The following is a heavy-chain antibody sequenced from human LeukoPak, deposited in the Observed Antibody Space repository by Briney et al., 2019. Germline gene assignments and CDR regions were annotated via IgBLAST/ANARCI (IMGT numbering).Heavy chain of an antibody. Sequence: ASVKVSCKASGYTFTGYYIHWVRQAPGQGLDWMGRINPNNGGTNYAQKFQGRVTMTRDMSMSTAYMELSRLRSDDTAVYYCAREGAGYSSSFDYWGQGTLVTVSS. V-gene: IGHV1-2*06. J-gene: IGHJ4*02. CDR3: AREGAGYSSSFDY. CDR2: INPNNGGT. CDR1: GYTFTGYY. D-gene: IGHD6-6*01.